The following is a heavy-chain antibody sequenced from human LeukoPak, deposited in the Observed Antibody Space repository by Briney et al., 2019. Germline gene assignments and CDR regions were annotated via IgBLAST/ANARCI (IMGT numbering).Heavy chain of an antibody. V-gene: IGHV4-61*02. CDR1: GGSISSGSYY. D-gene: IGHD6-6*01. J-gene: IGHJ4*02. CDR3: ARAQSSSSPFDY. CDR2: IYTSGST. Sequence: TLXLTCTVSGGSISSGSYYWSWIRQPAGKGLEWIGRIYTSGSTNYNPSLKSRVTISVDTSKNQFSLKLSSVTAADTAVYYCARAQSSSSPFDYWGQGTLVTVSS.